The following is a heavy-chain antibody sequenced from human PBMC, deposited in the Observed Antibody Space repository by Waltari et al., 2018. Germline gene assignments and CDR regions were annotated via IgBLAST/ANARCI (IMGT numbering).Heavy chain of an antibody. CDR2: IIPIFGTA. CDR1: GGTFSSYA. CDR3: ARDPAAVANYYYYYGMDV. Sequence: QVQLVQSGAEVKKPGSSVKVSCKASGGTFSSYAISWVRQAPGQGLEWMGGIIPIFGTANYAQKFQGRVTITADESTSTAYMELSSLRSEDTAVYYCARDPAAVANYYYYYGMDVWGQGTTVTVSS. V-gene: IGHV1-69*01. J-gene: IGHJ6*02. D-gene: IGHD6-19*01.